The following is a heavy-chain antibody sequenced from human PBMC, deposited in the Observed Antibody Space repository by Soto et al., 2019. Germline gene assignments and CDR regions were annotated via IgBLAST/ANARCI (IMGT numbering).Heavy chain of an antibody. J-gene: IGHJ3*02. D-gene: IGHD1-26*01. CDR2: IFYSGST. Sequence: SETLSLTCTVSGGSISSSSYYWGWIRQPPGKGLEWIGSIFYSGSTYYNPSLKSRVTISVDTSKNQFSLKLSSVTAAETAVYYCARKGINGSYYDAFDIWGKGTMV. CDR3: ARKGINGSYYDAFDI. CDR1: GGSISSSSYY. V-gene: IGHV4-39*01.